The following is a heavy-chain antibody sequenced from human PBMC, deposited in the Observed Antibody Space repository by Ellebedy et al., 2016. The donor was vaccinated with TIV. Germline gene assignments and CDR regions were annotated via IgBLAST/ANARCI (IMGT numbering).Heavy chain of an antibody. CDR1: GGPISSYF. Sequence: MPGESLRLSCSAPGGPISSYFWSWIRQPPGKGLEWIGHISYSVSTDYNPSLKSRVAISVDTSKNQLSLRLSTVTAADTAEYYCARYYASGWNYFDCWGQGTLVTVSS. CDR3: ARYYASGWNYFDC. J-gene: IGHJ4*02. D-gene: IGHD6-19*01. V-gene: IGHV4-59*08. CDR2: ISYSVST.